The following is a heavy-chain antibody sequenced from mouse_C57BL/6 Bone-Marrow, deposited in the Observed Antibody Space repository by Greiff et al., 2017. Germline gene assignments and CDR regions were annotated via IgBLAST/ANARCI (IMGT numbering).Heavy chain of an antibody. CDR1: GFTFSSYA. V-gene: IGHV5-4*03. CDR3: ARRGYDFAY. J-gene: IGHJ3*01. CDR2: ISDGGSYT. D-gene: IGHD2-2*01. Sequence: DVKLVESGGGLVKPGGSLKLSCAASGFTFSSYAMSWVRQTPEKRLEWVATISDGGSYTYYPDNVKGRFTISRDNAKNNLYLQMSHLKSEDTAMYYCARRGYDFAYWGQGTLVTVSA.